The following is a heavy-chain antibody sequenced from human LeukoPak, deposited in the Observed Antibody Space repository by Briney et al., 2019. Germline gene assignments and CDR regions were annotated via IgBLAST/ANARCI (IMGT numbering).Heavy chain of an antibody. Sequence: GRSLRLSCAASGFTFSSYAMHWVRQAPGKGLEWVAVISYDGSNKYYADSVKGRFTISRDNSKNTLYLQMNSLRAEDTAVYYCARGIAVAGTFSWFDPWGQGTLVTVSS. CDR2: ISYDGSNK. V-gene: IGHV3-30-3*01. J-gene: IGHJ5*02. CDR3: ARGIAVAGTFSWFDP. CDR1: GFTFSSYA. D-gene: IGHD6-19*01.